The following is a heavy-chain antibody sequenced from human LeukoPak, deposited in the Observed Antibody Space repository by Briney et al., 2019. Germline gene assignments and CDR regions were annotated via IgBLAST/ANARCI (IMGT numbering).Heavy chain of an antibody. V-gene: IGHV4-31*03. D-gene: IGHD3-9*01. CDR2: IYYSGST. CDR3: ARDMTDWWFDP. J-gene: IGHJ5*02. Sequence: PSQTLSLTCTVYGGSLSSRGYYWSWIRQHPGKGLEWIGYIYYSGSTHYNPSLKSRVTISVDPSKNQFSLKLSSVTAADTAVYYCARDMTDWWFDPWGQGTLVTVSS. CDR1: GGSLSSRGYY.